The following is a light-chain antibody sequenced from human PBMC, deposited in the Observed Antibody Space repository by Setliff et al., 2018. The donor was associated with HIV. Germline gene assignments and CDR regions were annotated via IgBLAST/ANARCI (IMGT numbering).Light chain of an antibody. J-gene: IGLJ1*01. CDR1: SSDVGGNNY. V-gene: IGLV2-8*01. CDR2: EVS. CDR3: SSYAGSNTYV. Sequence: QSALTQPPSASGSPGQSVTISCTGTSSDVGGNNYVSWYQQHPGKAPKLIIYEVSKRPSGVPDRFSGSKSGNTASLTVSGLQTEDEADYYCSSYAGSNTYVFGTGTKVTVL.